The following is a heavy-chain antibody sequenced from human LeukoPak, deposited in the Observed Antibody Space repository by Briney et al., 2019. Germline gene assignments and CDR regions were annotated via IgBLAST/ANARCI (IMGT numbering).Heavy chain of an antibody. CDR2: FYVGGAT. CDR1: GFTFSSYA. J-gene: IGHJ4*02. V-gene: IGHV3-53*01. Sequence: GGSLRLSCAASGFTFSSYAMHWVRQAPGKGLEWVSVFYVGGATYYADSVKGRFTFSRDNSETTLYLQMKSLRAEDTAVYYCARGDGYNFFDYWGQGTLVTVSS. D-gene: IGHD5-24*01. CDR3: ARGDGYNFFDY.